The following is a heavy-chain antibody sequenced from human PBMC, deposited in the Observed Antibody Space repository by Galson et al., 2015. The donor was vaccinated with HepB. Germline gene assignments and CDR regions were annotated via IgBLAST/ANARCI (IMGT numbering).Heavy chain of an antibody. D-gene: IGHD6-13*01. Sequence: SVKVSCKAPGGTFSSYAISWVRQAPGQGLEWMGRIIPILGIANYAQKFQGRVTITADKSTSTAYMELSSLRSEDTAVYYCARDGGPSSIAAAGTWSFDYWGQGTLVTVSS. J-gene: IGHJ4*02. CDR1: GGTFSSYA. V-gene: IGHV1-69*04. CDR2: IIPILGIA. CDR3: ARDGGPSSIAAAGTWSFDY.